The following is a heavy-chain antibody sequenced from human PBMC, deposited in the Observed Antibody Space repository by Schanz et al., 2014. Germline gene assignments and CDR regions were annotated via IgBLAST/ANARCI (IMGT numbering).Heavy chain of an antibody. Sequence: QVQLVQSGAEVKRPGASVRVSCKASGYSFTDYAIHWVRQAPGQGLEWMGIINPSGDSTSYAQKCQGRVTMTRDTSTSTVYMELSSLRSEDTAVYDCARDGEAAAGCDYWGQGTLVTVSS. V-gene: IGHV1-46*01. CDR1: GYSFTDYA. J-gene: IGHJ4*02. CDR2: INPSGDST. CDR3: ARDGEAAAGCDY. D-gene: IGHD6-13*01.